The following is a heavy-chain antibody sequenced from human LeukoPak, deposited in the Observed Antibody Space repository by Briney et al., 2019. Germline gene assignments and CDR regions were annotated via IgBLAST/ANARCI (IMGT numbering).Heavy chain of an antibody. V-gene: IGHV3-53*01. J-gene: IGHJ4*02. Sequence: GGSLRLSCAASGFTLSSYSMSWVRQAPGKGLEWVSVLYSGGSAYYADSVRGRFTISRDNSKNTLYLQMSSLRAEDTAVYYCARSSDGDYYYYFDYWGQGTLVTVSS. CDR2: LYSGGSA. CDR1: GFTLSSYS. D-gene: IGHD4-17*01. CDR3: ARSSDGDYYYYFDY.